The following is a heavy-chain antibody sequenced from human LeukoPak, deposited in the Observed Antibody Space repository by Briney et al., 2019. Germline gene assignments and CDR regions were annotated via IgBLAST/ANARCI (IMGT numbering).Heavy chain of an antibody. D-gene: IGHD4-23*01. CDR2: ISGGGGNT. V-gene: IGHV3-23*01. J-gene: IGHJ4*02. Sequence: PGASLRLSCAASGFTFSGYAMSWVRQAPGKGLEWVSSISGGGGNTYYADSVKGWFTISRDNSKNTLYLQMNSLRAEDTAVYYCAKNGRWQAYYFDYWGQGTLVTVSS. CDR3: AKNGRWQAYYFDY. CDR1: GFTFSGYA.